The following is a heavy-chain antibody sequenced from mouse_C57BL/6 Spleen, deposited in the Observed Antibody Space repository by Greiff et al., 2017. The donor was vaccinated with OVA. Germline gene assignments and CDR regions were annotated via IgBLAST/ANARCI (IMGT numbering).Heavy chain of an antibody. J-gene: IGHJ2*01. Sequence: QVQLQQSGAELARPGASVKLSCKASGYTFTSSGISWVKQRPGQGLEWIGEIYPRGGNTYYNEKFKGKATLTADKSSSTAYMELRSLTSEDSAVYFCARDLGFDYWGQGTTLTVSS. V-gene: IGHV1-81*01. CDR1: GYTFTSSG. CDR2: IYPRGGNT. D-gene: IGHD4-1*01. CDR3: ARDLGFDY.